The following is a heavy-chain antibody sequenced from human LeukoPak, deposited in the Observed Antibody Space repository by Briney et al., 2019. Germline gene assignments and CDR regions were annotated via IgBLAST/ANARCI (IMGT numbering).Heavy chain of an antibody. CDR3: ARVKPVPTVSFDP. D-gene: IGHD4-17*01. J-gene: IGHJ5*02. CDR2: INPNSLIA. Sequence: ASVKVSCKASGYTLSDYDINWVRQAPGQGLEYMGWINPNSLIAGYARNFRGRVTLTMDTSIRTAYMELSGLTYDDTAIYYCARVKPVPTVSFDPWGQGTLVTVSS. V-gene: IGHV1-8*01. CDR1: GYTLSDYD.